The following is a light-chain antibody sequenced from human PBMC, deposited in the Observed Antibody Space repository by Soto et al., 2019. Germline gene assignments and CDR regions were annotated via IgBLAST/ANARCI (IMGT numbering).Light chain of an antibody. J-gene: IGKJ1*01. CDR1: ESVNSNH. CDR3: HQFGSSPQT. CDR2: GPS. V-gene: IGKV3-20*01. Sequence: EIVLTQSPGTLSLSPGERATLSCRASESVNSNHIAWYQQKLGQAPRLLIYGPSSRSTGIPERFSGSGSGTDFTLSISRLEPDDFAVYFCHQFGSSPQTFGHGTKVEIK.